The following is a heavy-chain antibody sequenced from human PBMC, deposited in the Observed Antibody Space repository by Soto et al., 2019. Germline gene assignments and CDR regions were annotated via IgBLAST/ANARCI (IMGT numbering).Heavy chain of an antibody. CDR2: IYYSGST. J-gene: IGHJ4*02. V-gene: IGHV4-39*01. Sequence: QLQLQESGPGLVKPSETLSLTCTVSGGSISSSSYYWGWIRQPPGKGLEWIGSIYYSGSTYYNPSLKSRVTISVDTSKNQFSLKLSSVTAADTAVYYCARLPRIAVAGPIDYWGQGTLVTVSS. CDR1: GGSISSSSYY. CDR3: ARLPRIAVAGPIDY. D-gene: IGHD6-19*01.